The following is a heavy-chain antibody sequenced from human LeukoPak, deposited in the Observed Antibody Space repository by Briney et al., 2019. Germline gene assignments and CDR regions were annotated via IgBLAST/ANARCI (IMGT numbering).Heavy chain of an antibody. D-gene: IGHD3-10*01. CDR2: ISSGSTI. V-gene: IGHV3-69-1*01. Sequence: GGSLRLSCAASGFTFSDYYMSWIRQAPGKGLEWVSYISSGSTIYYADSVKGRFTISRDNAKNTLYLQMNSLRAEDTAVYYCARGGWFGELVRRFGYYYYYMDVWGKGTTVTVSS. CDR1: GFTFSDYY. J-gene: IGHJ6*03. CDR3: ARGGWFGELVRRFGYYYYYMDV.